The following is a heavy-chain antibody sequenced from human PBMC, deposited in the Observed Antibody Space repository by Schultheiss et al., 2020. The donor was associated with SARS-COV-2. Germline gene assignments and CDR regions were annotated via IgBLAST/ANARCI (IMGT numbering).Heavy chain of an antibody. D-gene: IGHD3-22*01. V-gene: IGHV3-66*02. J-gene: IGHJ4*02. CDR3: ARANYDIRGYYSDY. CDR1: GFTVSSNY. Sequence: GGSLRLSCAASGFTVSSNYMHWVRQAPGKGLEWVSIMYSGGSTYYADAVTGRFTISRDKSKNTLHLQLNSLRAEDTAVYYCARANYDIRGYYSDYWGQGTLVTVSS. CDR2: MYSGGST.